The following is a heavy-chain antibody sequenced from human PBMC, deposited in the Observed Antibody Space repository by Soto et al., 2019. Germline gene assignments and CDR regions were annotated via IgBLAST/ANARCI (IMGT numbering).Heavy chain of an antibody. CDR2: IYPGDSDT. CDR1: GYSFTSYW. CDR3: ARIDSSGYQTLSVHNNLIDY. J-gene: IGHJ4*02. V-gene: IGHV5-51*01. Sequence: GESLKISCKGSGYSFTSYWIGWVRQMPGKGLEWMGIIYPGDSDTRYSPSFQGQVTISADKSISTAYLQWSSLKASDTAMYYCARIDSSGYQTLSVHNNLIDYWGQGTLVTVSS. D-gene: IGHD3-22*01.